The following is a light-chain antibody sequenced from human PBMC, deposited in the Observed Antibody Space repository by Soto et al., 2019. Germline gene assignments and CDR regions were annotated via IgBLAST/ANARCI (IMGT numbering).Light chain of an antibody. V-gene: IGLV2-14*01. Sequence: QSVLTQPASVSGSPGQSIAISCTGTSSDVGGYSYVSWYQQQPGKAPKLVISDVSNRPSGVSDRFSGSKSGNTASLTISGLQTEHEAAYYCASHTTSTTYVFGTGTTVTVL. CDR3: ASHTTSTTYV. CDR2: DVS. CDR1: SSDVGGYSY. J-gene: IGLJ1*01.